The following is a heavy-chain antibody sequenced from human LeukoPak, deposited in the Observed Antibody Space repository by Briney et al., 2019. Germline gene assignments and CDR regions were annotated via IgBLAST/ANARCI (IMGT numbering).Heavy chain of an antibody. CDR2: ISSNGGST. CDR3: VKGWSAVAGTGLDY. D-gene: IGHD6-19*01. Sequence: QPGGSLRLSCSASGFTFSSYAMHWVRQAPGKGLEYVSAISSNGGSTHYADSVKGRFTISRDNSKNTLYLQMSSLRAEDTAVYYCVKGWSAVAGTGLDYWGQGTLVTVSS. J-gene: IGHJ4*02. V-gene: IGHV3-64D*06. CDR1: GFTFSSYA.